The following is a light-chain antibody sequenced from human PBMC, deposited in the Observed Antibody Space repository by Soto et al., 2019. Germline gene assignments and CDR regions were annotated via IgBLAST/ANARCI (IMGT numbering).Light chain of an antibody. Sequence: EIGMTQSPATLSVSPGERATLSCRASQNISSNLAWYQQKPGQAPRVLIDGASTRATGIPARFSGSGSGTEFTLTISSLQSEDFAVYYCQQYNNGLWTFGQGTKVEIK. CDR2: GAS. CDR1: QNISSN. V-gene: IGKV3-15*01. J-gene: IGKJ1*01. CDR3: QQYNNGLWT.